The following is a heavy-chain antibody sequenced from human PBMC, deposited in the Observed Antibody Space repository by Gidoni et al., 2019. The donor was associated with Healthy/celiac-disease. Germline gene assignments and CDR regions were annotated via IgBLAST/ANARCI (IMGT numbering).Heavy chain of an antibody. D-gene: IGHD3-16*01. CDR1: GFTLSSYA. CDR2: IRSNGGST. V-gene: IGHV3-64D*06. CDR3: VKEWGLDY. J-gene: IGHJ4*02. Sequence: EVQLVESGGGLVQPGVTMRLSCSASGFTLSSYAMHWVRQAPGKGLEYFSAIRSNGGSTYYADSVKGRFTISRDNSKNTLYLQMSSLRAEDTAVYYCVKEWGLDYWGQGTLVTVSS.